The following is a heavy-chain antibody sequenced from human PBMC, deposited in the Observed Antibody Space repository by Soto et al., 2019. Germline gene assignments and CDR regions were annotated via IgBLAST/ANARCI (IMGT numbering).Heavy chain of an antibody. CDR1: GFTFSSYW. V-gene: IGHV3-74*01. Sequence: EVQLVESGGGLVQPGGSLRLSCAASGFTFSSYWMHWARQAPGKGLVWVSRINSDGSSTRYADSVKGRFTISRDNAKNTLYLQMSSRRAEDTAVYYCARGSPSHFDYWGQGTLVTVSS. J-gene: IGHJ4*02. CDR3: ARGSPSHFDY. CDR2: INSDGSST.